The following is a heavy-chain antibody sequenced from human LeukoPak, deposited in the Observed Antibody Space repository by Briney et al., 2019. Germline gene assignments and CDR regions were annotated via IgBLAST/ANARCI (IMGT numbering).Heavy chain of an antibody. J-gene: IGHJ4*02. D-gene: IGHD3-22*01. Sequence: SETLSLTCTVSGGSISSSSYYWGWIRQPPGKGLEWIGSIYYSGSTYYNPSLKSRVTISVDTSKNQFSLKLGSVTAADTAVYYCARDLRYDSSGYYYFDYWGQGTLVTVSS. CDR3: ARDLRYDSSGYYYFDY. V-gene: IGHV4-39*07. CDR2: IYYSGST. CDR1: GGSISSSSYY.